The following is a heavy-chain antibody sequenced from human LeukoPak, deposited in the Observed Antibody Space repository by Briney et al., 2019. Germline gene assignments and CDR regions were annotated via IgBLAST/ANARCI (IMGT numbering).Heavy chain of an antibody. Sequence: GRSLRLSCAASGFTFDDYAMHWARQAPGKGLEWVSGISWNSGSIGYADSVKGRFTISRDNAKNSLYLQMNSLRAEDTALYYCAKEGRFGEFLGYYFDYWGQGTLVTVSS. V-gene: IGHV3-9*01. CDR2: ISWNSGSI. D-gene: IGHD3-10*01. CDR3: AKEGRFGEFLGYYFDY. J-gene: IGHJ4*02. CDR1: GFTFDDYA.